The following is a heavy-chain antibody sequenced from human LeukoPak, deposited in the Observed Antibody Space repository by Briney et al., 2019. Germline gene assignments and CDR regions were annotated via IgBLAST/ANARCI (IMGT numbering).Heavy chain of an antibody. J-gene: IGHJ6*03. Sequence: GGSLRLSCAASGFTFSSYWMHWVRQAPGKGLVWVSRINSDGSSTNYADSVKGRFTISRDNAKNTLYLQMNSLRAEDTAVYYCAKDGDYDILTGYSLTYYYYYMDVWGKGTTVTISS. CDR2: INSDGSST. CDR1: GFTFSSYW. CDR3: AKDGDYDILTGYSLTYYYYYMDV. V-gene: IGHV3-74*01. D-gene: IGHD3-9*01.